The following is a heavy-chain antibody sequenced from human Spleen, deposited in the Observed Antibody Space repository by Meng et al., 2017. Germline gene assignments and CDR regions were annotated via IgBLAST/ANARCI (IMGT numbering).Heavy chain of an antibody. CDR1: GYTFTSYG. V-gene: IGHV1-2*06. CDR3: AREASDAVVRRRPFDY. Sequence: ASVKVSCKASGYTFTSYGISWVRQAPGQGLEWMGRINPKSGDTHYAQRFQGRVTMTGDTSISTAYMELSGLRSEDTAVYYCAREASDAVVRRRPFDYWGQGTLVTVSS. CDR2: INPKSGDT. J-gene: IGHJ4*02. D-gene: IGHD2-2*01.